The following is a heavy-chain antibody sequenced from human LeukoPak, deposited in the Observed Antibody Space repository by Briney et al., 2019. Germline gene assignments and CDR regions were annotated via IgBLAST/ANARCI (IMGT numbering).Heavy chain of an antibody. D-gene: IGHD6-13*01. CDR1: GGSISSGGYY. Sequence: SQTLSLTCTVSGGSISSGGYYWSWIRQHPGKGLEWIGYIYYSGSTYYNPSLKSRVTISVDTSKNQFSLKLSSVTAADTAVYYCARLAAAEGVFSLGLDYWGQGTLVTVSS. CDR3: ARLAAAEGVFSLGLDY. CDR2: IYYSGST. J-gene: IGHJ4*02. V-gene: IGHV4-31*03.